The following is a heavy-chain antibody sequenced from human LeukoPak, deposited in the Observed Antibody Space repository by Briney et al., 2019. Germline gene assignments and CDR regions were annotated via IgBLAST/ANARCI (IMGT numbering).Heavy chain of an antibody. CDR2: IIPILGIA. D-gene: IGHD5-12*01. V-gene: IGHV1-69*04. CDR1: GGTFSSYA. J-gene: IGHJ4*02. CDR3: ARDTATITGDY. Sequence: ASVKVSCKASGGTFSSYAISWVRQAPGQGLDWMGRIIPILGIANYAQKFQGRVTITADKSTSTAYMELGSLRSEDTAVYYCARDTATITGDYWGQGTLVTVSS.